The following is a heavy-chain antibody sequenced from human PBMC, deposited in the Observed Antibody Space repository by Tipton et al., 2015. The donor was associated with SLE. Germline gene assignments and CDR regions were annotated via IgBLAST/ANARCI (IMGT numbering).Heavy chain of an antibody. D-gene: IGHD2-15*01. CDR3: ARDLRAYCSGGSCYGGY. CDR2: ISSSSSYI. Sequence: SLRLSCAASGFTFSSYSMNWVRQAPGKGLEWVSSISSSSSYIYYADSVKGRFTISRDNAKNSLYLQMNSLRAEDTAVYYCARDLRAYCSGGSCYGGYWGQGTLVTVSS. V-gene: IGHV3-21*01. J-gene: IGHJ4*02. CDR1: GFTFSSYS.